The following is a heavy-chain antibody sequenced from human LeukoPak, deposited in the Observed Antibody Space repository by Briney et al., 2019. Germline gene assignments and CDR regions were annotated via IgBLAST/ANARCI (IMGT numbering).Heavy chain of an antibody. V-gene: IGHV3-7*04. D-gene: IGHD6-13*01. J-gene: IGHJ4*02. CDR3: ARAVAAADSY. Sequence: GGSLSLSCTASGFTISTYWMSWVRQAPGKGLEWVANINQDGSEKYYVDSVKGRFTISRDNVKNSVYLQMNSLRAEDTAVYSCARAVAAADSYWGRGTLVTVSS. CDR1: GFTISTYW. CDR2: INQDGSEK.